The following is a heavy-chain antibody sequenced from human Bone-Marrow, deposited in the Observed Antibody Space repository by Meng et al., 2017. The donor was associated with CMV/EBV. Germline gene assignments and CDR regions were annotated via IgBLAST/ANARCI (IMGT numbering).Heavy chain of an antibody. V-gene: IGHV3-9*01. CDR2: ISWNSGSI. CDR3: AKGRGINWNYVGYGMDG. Sequence: SLKISCAASGFTFDDYAMHWVRQAPGKGLEWVSGISWNSGSIGYADSVKGRFTISRDNAKNSLYLQMNSLRAEDTALYYCAKGRGINWNYVGYGMDGWGQGTTVTVSS. CDR1: GFTFDDYA. D-gene: IGHD1-7*01. J-gene: IGHJ6*02.